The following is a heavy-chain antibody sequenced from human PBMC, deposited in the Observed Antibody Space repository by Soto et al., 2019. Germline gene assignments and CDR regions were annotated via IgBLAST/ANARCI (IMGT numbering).Heavy chain of an antibody. Sequence: SETPSLTCTVSGGSISSYYWSWLRQPPGKGLEWIGYIYYSGSTNYNPSLKSRVTISVDTSKNQFSLKLSSVTAADTAVYYCASVLSSITGTLDYWGQGTLVTVSS. V-gene: IGHV4-59*01. CDR3: ASVLSSITGTLDY. D-gene: IGHD1-20*01. CDR1: GGSISSYY. J-gene: IGHJ4*02. CDR2: IYYSGST.